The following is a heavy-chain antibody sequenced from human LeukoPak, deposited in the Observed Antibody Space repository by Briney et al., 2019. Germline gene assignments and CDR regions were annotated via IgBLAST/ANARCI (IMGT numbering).Heavy chain of an antibody. V-gene: IGHV1-2*02. J-gene: IGHJ4*02. Sequence: GASVKVSCKASGYSFTKFGISWVRQAPGQGLEWMGWINPNSGGTNYAQKFQGRVTMTRDTSISTAYMELSRLRSDDTAVYYCAHLSLDSSYWGQGTLVTVSS. CDR2: INPNSGGT. CDR3: AHLSLDSSY. CDR1: GYSFTKFG. D-gene: IGHD3-22*01.